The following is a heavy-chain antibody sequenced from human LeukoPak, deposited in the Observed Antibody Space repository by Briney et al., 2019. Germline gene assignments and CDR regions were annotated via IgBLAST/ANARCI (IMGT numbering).Heavy chain of an antibody. Sequence: PGGSLRLSCAASGFTFSGSAMHWVRQASGKGLEWVGRIRSKANSYATAYAASVKGRFTIFRDDSKNTAYLQMNSLKTEDTAVYYCTRPIGDDYYDSSGYDYWGQGTLVTVSS. J-gene: IGHJ4*02. CDR2: IRSKANSYAT. CDR1: GFTFSGSA. V-gene: IGHV3-73*01. CDR3: TRPIGDDYYDSSGYDY. D-gene: IGHD3-22*01.